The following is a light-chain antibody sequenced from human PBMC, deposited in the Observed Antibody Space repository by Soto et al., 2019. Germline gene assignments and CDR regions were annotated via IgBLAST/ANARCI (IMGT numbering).Light chain of an antibody. Sequence: SALTHPASVSGSPGQSITISCTGTSSDVGTYNYVSWYQHHPGKAPKLIIYEVSNRPSGVSNRFSGSKSGSTASLTISGLQAEDEADYHCTSYTRDTALVFGTGTKVTVL. J-gene: IGLJ1*01. CDR1: SSDVGTYNY. V-gene: IGLV2-14*01. CDR3: TSYTRDTALV. CDR2: EVS.